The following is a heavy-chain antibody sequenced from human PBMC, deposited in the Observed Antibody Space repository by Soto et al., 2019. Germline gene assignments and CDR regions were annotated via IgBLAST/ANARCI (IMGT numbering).Heavy chain of an antibody. V-gene: IGHV3-23*01. D-gene: IGHD4-17*01. CDR1: GFTFSTYA. J-gene: IGHJ3*02. CDR3: ATTTVTNRLPPDAFDI. Sequence: EVQLLESGGGLVQPGGSLRLSCEASGFTFSTYAMTWVRQAPGKGREWVSAFSGSVGSTYYADSVKGRFTISRDNSRNTLYLQMNSLRAEDTALYYCATTTVTNRLPPDAFDIWGQGTMVTVSS. CDR2: FSGSVGST.